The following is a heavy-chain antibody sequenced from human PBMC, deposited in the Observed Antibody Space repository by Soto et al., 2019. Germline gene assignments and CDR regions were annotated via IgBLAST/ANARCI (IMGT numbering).Heavy chain of an antibody. CDR2: IGTAGDT. D-gene: IGHD3-22*01. CDR1: GFTFSSYD. J-gene: IGHJ4*02. V-gene: IGHV3-13*01. Sequence: PGGSLRLSCAAPGFTFSSYDMHWVRQATGKGLEWVSAIGTAGDTYYPGSVKGRFTISRENAKNSLYLQMNSLRAGDTAVYYCARGPPQYYYDSSGSPSFDYWGQGTLVTVSS. CDR3: ARGPPQYYYDSSGSPSFDY.